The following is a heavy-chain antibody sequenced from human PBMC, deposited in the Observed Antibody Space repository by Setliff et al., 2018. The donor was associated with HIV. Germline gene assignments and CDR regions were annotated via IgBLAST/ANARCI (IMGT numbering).Heavy chain of an antibody. D-gene: IGHD1-1*01. CDR1: GFTFDDYA. Sequence: PGGSLRLSCAASGFTFDDYAMHWVRQAPGKGLEWVSGISWNRGTIGYADSVKGRFTISRDDAKNSLYLQMNSLRPEDSALYYCAKGLRPYKAPPDFWGQGTLVTVSS. CDR2: ISWNRGTI. V-gene: IGHV3-9*01. J-gene: IGHJ4*02. CDR3: AKGLRPYKAPPDF.